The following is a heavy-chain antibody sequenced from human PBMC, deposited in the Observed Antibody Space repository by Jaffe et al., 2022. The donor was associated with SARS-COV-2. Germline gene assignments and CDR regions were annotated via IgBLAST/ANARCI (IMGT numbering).Heavy chain of an antibody. CDR3: ARIRQQLSDPYYFDY. V-gene: IGHV2-26*01. Sequence: QVTLKESGPVLVKPTETLTLTCTVSGFSLSNARMGVSWIRQPPGKALEWLAHIFSNDEKSYSTSLKSRLTISKDTSKSQVVLTMTNMDPVDTATYYCARIRQQLSDPYYFDYWGQGTLVTVSS. J-gene: IGHJ4*02. CDR2: IFSNDEK. CDR1: GFSLSNARMG. D-gene: IGHD6-13*01.